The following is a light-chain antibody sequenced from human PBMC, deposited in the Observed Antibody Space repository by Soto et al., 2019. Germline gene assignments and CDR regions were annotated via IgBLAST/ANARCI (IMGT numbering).Light chain of an antibody. J-gene: IGKJ4*01. Sequence: EIVLTQSPGTLSLSPGDRATLSCRASQSVRSNYLAWYQQKPGQAPRLLLYGASSRATGIPDRFRGSGSGTDFTLTISRLEPEAFAVYYCQQYDTSPPLTFGGGTKVEIK. CDR3: QQYDTSPPLT. V-gene: IGKV3-20*01. CDR2: GAS. CDR1: QSVRSNY.